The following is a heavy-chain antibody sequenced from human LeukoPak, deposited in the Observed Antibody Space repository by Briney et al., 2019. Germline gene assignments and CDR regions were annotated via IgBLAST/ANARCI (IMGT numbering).Heavy chain of an antibody. Sequence: GGSLRLSCAASGFTFSNYWMSWVRQAPGKGLEWVANIKQDGSEKYYVDSVKGRFTISRDNAKNSLYLQMNSLRAEDTAVYYCARESGSYYPSYYFDYWGQGTLVTVSS. D-gene: IGHD1-26*01. J-gene: IGHJ4*02. V-gene: IGHV3-7*01. CDR1: GFTFSNYW. CDR3: ARESGSYYPSYYFDY. CDR2: IKQDGSEK.